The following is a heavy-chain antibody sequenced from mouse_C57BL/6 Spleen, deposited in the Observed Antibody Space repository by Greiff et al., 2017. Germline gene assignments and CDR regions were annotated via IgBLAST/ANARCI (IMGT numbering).Heavy chain of an antibody. CDR2: ISSGSSTI. D-gene: IGHD4-1*02. CDR1: GFTFSDYG. Sequence: VQLKESGGGLVKPGGSLKLSCAASGFTFSDYGMHWVRQAPEKGLEWVAYISSGSSTIDYADTVKGRFTISRDNAKNTLYLQMTSLGSEDTAMYYCARQLGRYYFGYWGQSTTLTVSS. J-gene: IGHJ2*01. CDR3: ARQLGRYYFGY. V-gene: IGHV5-17*01.